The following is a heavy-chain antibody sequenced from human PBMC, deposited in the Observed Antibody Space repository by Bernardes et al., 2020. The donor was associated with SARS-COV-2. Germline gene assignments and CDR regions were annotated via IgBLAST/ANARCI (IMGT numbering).Heavy chain of an antibody. V-gene: IGHV3-33*01. CDR1: GFSLSSYG. CDR3: ARDEVSSGWYFDY. D-gene: IGHD6-19*01. Sequence: GGSLRLSCAASGFSLSSYGMNWVSKAPGKGLGGVEVIWYDGSNKYYADSVKGRFTISRDNSKNTLYLQMNSLRAEDTAVYYCARDEVSSGWYFDYWGQGTLVTVSS. CDR2: IWYDGSNK. J-gene: IGHJ4*02.